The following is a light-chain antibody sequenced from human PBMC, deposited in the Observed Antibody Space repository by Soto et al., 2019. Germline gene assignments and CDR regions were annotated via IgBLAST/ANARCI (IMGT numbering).Light chain of an antibody. Sequence: EIVLTQSPGTLSLSPGERATLSCRASQSIPNSYLSWYQHKPGQAPRLLIHGASSRATGTPERFSGSGSGTDFTLLIDRLEPEDFALYYCLQYGSTPGTFGQGTKVDLK. V-gene: IGKV3-20*01. J-gene: IGKJ1*01. CDR1: QSIPNSY. CDR2: GAS. CDR3: LQYGSTPGT.